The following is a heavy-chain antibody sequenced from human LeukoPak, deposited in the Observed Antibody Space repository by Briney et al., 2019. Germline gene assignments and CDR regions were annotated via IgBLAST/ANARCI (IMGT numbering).Heavy chain of an antibody. J-gene: IGHJ4*02. Sequence: GGSLRLSCAASGLTVSSNYMSWVRQAPGKGLEWVSVIYSGGSTYYADSVKGRFTISRDNSKNTLYLQMNSLRAEDTAVYYCARDLGYGDYESFDYWGQGTLVTVSS. V-gene: IGHV3-66*02. CDR3: ARDLGYGDYESFDY. CDR2: IYSGGST. CDR1: GLTVSSNY. D-gene: IGHD4-17*01.